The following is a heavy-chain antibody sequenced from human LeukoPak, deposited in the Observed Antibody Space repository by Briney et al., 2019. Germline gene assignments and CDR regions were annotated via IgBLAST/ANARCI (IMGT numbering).Heavy chain of an antibody. Sequence: SETLSLTCAVYGGSFSGYYWSWIRQPPGKGLEWIGEINHSGSTNYNPSLKSRVTISVDTSKNQFSLKLSSVTAADTAVYYCARGATTVTRRHYWYFDLWGRGTLVTVSS. CDR2: INHSGST. D-gene: IGHD4-17*01. J-gene: IGHJ2*01. CDR3: ARGATTVTRRHYWYFDL. V-gene: IGHV4-34*01. CDR1: GGSFSGYY.